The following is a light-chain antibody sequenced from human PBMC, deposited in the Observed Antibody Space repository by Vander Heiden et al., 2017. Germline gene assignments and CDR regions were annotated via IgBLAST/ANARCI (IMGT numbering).Light chain of an antibody. V-gene: IGLV2-23*02. CDR1: SSDVGSYNL. Sequence: SALTQPASVSGPPGQSITITCTGTSSDVGSYNLVSWYQQHPGKAPELMIYEVSKLPSGVSNRFSGSKSGSAASRTISGFQAEDEADYYCCSYAGSNTFVFGTGTKVSGL. J-gene: IGLJ1*01. CDR3: CSYAGSNTFV. CDR2: EVS.